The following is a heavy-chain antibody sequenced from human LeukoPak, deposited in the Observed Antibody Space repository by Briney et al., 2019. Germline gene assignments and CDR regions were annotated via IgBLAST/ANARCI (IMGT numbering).Heavy chain of an antibody. V-gene: IGHV3-23*01. CDR2: ISGSGGST. CDR1: GFTFSSYA. J-gene: IGHJ5*02. Sequence: TVGSLRLSCAASGFTFSSYAMSWVRQAPGKGLDWVSAISGSGGSTYYADSVKGRFTSSRDNSKNTRYLQMNSLRAEDTAVYYCAKETRWQNWFDPWGQGTLVTVSS. CDR3: AKETRWQNWFDP. D-gene: IGHD4-23*01.